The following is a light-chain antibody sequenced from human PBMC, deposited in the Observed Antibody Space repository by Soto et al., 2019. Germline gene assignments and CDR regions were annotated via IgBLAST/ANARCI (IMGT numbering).Light chain of an antibody. J-gene: IGKJ4*01. V-gene: IGKV3-20*01. CDR3: QQYGSSPPNN. Sequence: EIVFTQSPDTLSFSPGEVATLSCSASRTVIRNNLAWHQQKPGQAPRLLIYGASSRATGIPDRFSGSGSGTDFTLTNSRLEPEDFAVDYCQQYGSSPPNNFGGGTKVDIK. CDR1: RTVIRNN. CDR2: GAS.